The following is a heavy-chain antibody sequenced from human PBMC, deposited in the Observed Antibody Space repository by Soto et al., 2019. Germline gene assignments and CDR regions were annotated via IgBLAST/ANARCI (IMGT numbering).Heavy chain of an antibody. CDR3: AKGAIRCEKLHPLDP. J-gene: IGHJ5*02. V-gene: IGHV3-30*18. CDR1: GFTFSSYG. Sequence: QVQLVESGGGVVQPGRSLRLSCAASGFTFSSYGMHWVRQAPGKGLEWVAVISYDGSNKYYADSVKGRFTISRDNSKNTLHRQMNSLRAEDTGVYYCAKGAIRCEKLHPLDPWGQGTLVTVSS. D-gene: IGHD1-26*01. CDR2: ISYDGSNK.